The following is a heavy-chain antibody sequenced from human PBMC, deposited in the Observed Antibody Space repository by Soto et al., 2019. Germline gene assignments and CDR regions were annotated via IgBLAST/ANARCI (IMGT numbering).Heavy chain of an antibody. CDR1: GGSISSGGYS. V-gene: IGHV4-30-2*01. CDR2: IYHSGST. Sequence: PSETLSLTCAVSGGSISSGGYSWSWIRQPPGKGLEWIGYIYHSGSTYYNPSLKSRVTISVDRSKNQFSLKLSSVTAADTAVYYCARSDIVATRHGSNNWFDPWGHGFLVTVSS. CDR3: ARSDIVATRHGSNNWFDP. J-gene: IGHJ5*02. D-gene: IGHD5-12*01.